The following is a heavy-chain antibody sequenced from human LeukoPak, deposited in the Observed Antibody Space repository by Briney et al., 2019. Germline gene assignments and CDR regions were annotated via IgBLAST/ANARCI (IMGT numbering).Heavy chain of an antibody. V-gene: IGHV1-24*01. CDR3: ARDTPRLSSGDKNFDY. J-gene: IGHJ4*02. D-gene: IGHD6-19*01. CDR1: GYTLTELS. Sequence: GASVKVSCKVSGYTLTELSMHWVRQAPGKGLEWMGGFDPEDGETIYAQKFQGRVTMTEDTSTDTAYMELRSLRSDDTAVYYCARDTPRLSSGDKNFDYWGQGTLVTVSS. CDR2: FDPEDGET.